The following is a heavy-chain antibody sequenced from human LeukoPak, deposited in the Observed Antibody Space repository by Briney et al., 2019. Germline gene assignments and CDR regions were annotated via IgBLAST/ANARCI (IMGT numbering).Heavy chain of an antibody. V-gene: IGHV1-2*02. J-gene: IGHJ4*02. Sequence: GASVKVSCKASGYTFTDYYLHWVRQAPGQGLEWMGWINPKSGGTNYAQKFQGRVTMTRDTSISTAYMELSRLRSDDTAVYYCARVEATTVTSDYWGQGTLVTVSS. CDR1: GYTFTDYY. D-gene: IGHD4-17*01. CDR3: ARVEATTVTSDY. CDR2: INPKSGGT.